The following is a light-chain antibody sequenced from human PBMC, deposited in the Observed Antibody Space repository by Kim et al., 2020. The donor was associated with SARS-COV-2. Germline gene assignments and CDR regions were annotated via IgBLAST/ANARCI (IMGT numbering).Light chain of an antibody. Sequence: PVESAPLPCRASQSVSSNYLAWYQQKPGQAPRLLIYGASSRATGVPDRFSGSGSGTDFTLTITRLEPEDFAVYDCQQYSSSPATFGQGTKVDIK. J-gene: IGKJ1*01. CDR3: QQYSSSPAT. CDR1: QSVSSNY. CDR2: GAS. V-gene: IGKV3-20*01.